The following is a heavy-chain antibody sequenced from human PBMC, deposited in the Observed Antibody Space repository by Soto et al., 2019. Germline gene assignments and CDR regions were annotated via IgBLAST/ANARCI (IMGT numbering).Heavy chain of an antibody. CDR3: ARPAHLIYYYDSSGYYYDYYYYGMDV. D-gene: IGHD3-22*01. Sequence: RGESLKISCKGSGYSFTSYWIGWVRQMPGKGLEWMGIIYPGDSDTRYSPSFQGQVTISADKSISTAYLQWSSLKASDTAMYYCARPAHLIYYYDSSGYYYDYYYYGMDVWGQGTTVTVSS. V-gene: IGHV5-51*01. CDR2: IYPGDSDT. J-gene: IGHJ6*02. CDR1: GYSFTSYW.